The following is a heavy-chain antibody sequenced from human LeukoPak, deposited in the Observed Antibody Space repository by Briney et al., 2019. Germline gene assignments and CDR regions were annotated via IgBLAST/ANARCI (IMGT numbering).Heavy chain of an antibody. J-gene: IGHJ4*02. CDR2: ISHDGSET. V-gene: IGHV3-30*18. D-gene: IGHD3-22*01. CDR3: AKANYHEARSYYSQFDS. Sequence: GGSLRLSCTASAVTFSTDGLHWFRQAPGKGLEWVTVISHDGSETFYLDSVTGRFTISRDNSKDTMYLQMNSLRPEDTAVYHWAKANYHEARSYYSQFDSWGQGTLVSVSS. CDR1: AVTFSTDG.